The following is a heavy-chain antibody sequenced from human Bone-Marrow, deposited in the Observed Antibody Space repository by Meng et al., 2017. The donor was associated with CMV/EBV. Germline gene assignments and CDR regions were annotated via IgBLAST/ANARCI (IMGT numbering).Heavy chain of an antibody. CDR1: GGSISSSSYY. Sequence: SENLSLTCTVSGGSISSSSYYWGWIRQPPGKGLEWIGSIYYSGSTYYNPSLKSRVTISVDTSKNQFSLKLSSVTAADTAMYYCARGYYDFWSGGGLDVWGQGTTVTVSS. CDR3: ARGYYDFWSGGGLDV. D-gene: IGHD3-3*01. J-gene: IGHJ6*02. V-gene: IGHV4-39*07. CDR2: IYYSGST.